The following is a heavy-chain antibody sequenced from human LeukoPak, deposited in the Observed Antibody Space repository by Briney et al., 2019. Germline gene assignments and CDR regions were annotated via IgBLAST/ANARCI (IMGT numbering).Heavy chain of an antibody. CDR3: AKPTSGSGSFLIDY. CDR1: GFTFSSYE. D-gene: IGHD1-26*01. V-gene: IGHV3-33*06. Sequence: GGSLRLSCAASGFTFSSYEMNWVRQAPGKGLEWVAVMWDDGSYKYYVDSVKGRFTISRDNSKNTLYLQMNSLRAEDTAVYYCAKPTSGSGSFLIDYWGQGTLVTVSS. J-gene: IGHJ4*01. CDR2: MWDDGSYK.